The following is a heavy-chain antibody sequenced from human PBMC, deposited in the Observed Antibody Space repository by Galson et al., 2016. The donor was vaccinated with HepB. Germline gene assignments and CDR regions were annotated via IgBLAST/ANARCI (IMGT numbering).Heavy chain of an antibody. CDR3: ARSEYNTGSGKTDP. Sequence: SLRLSCAVSGFTFSSYAMHWVRQAPGKGLEWVAIIWSDGNKKYYGDSVKGRFTISRDNSKNTIYLQMDSLRVQDTATHYCARSEYNTGSGKTDPWGRGTLVTVSS. J-gene: IGHJ5*02. CDR1: GFTFSSYA. CDR2: IWSDGNKK. V-gene: IGHV3-33*01. D-gene: IGHD3-10*01.